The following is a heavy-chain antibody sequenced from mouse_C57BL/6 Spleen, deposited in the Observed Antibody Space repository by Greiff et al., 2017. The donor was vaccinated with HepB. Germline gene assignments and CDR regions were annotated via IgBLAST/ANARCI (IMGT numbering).Heavy chain of an antibody. CDR1: GFTFSDYY. CDR3: ARVYYGSTLYAMDY. CDR2: INYDGSST. D-gene: IGHD1-1*01. V-gene: IGHV5-16*01. Sequence: DVMLVESEGGLVQPGSSMKLSCTASGFTFSDYYMAWVRQVPEKGLEWVANINYDGSSTYYLDSLKSRFIISRDNAKNILYLQMSSLKSEDTATYYCARVYYGSTLYAMDYWGQGTSVTVSS. J-gene: IGHJ4*01.